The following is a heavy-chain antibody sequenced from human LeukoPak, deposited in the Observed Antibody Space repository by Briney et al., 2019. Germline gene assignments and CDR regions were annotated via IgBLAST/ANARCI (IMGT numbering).Heavy chain of an antibody. CDR2: ISAYNGNT. CDR3: ARREDDSSGQDY. V-gene: IGHV1-18*01. Sequence: GASVRVSCKASGHTFTSYDINWARQAPGQGLEWMGWISAYNGNTNYAQKLQGRVTMTTDTSTSTAYMELRSLRSDDTAVYYCARREDDSSGQDYWGQGTLVTVSS. J-gene: IGHJ4*02. D-gene: IGHD3-22*01. CDR1: GHTFTSYD.